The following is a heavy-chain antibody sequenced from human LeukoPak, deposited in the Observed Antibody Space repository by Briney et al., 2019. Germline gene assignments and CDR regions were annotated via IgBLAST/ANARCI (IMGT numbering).Heavy chain of an antibody. V-gene: IGHV5-51*01. CDR1: GYIFTSCW. Sequence: GESLKISCKCSGYIFTSCWIGWVRQMPGKGLEWMGIIYPADSDTRYSPSFQGQVTISADKSISTAYLQWSSLKASDTAMYYCAGLYYGGKASFDFWGQGTLVTVSS. D-gene: IGHD4-23*01. J-gene: IGHJ4*02. CDR3: AGLYYGGKASFDF. CDR2: IYPADSDT.